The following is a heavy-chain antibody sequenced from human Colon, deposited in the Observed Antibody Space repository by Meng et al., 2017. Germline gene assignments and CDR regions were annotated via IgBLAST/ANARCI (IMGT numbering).Heavy chain of an antibody. CDR3: AKSDYDILTGYYWGGAFDI. D-gene: IGHD3-9*01. CDR2: ISGSGGST. CDR1: GFTFSSYA. V-gene: IGHV3-23*01. Sequence: GESLKISCAASGFTFSSYAMSWVRQAPGKGLEWVSAISGSGGSTYYADSVKGRFTISRDNSKNTLYLQMNSLRAEDTAVYYCAKSDYDILTGYYWGGAFDIWGQGTMVTVSS. J-gene: IGHJ3*02.